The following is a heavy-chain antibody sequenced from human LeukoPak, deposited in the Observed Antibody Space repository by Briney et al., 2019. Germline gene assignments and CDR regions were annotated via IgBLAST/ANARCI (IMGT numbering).Heavy chain of an antibody. J-gene: IGHJ6*03. CDR2: IYPGDSDT. V-gene: IGHV5-51*01. CDR1: GYSFTSYW. CDR3: ARHRFRIAAAATTPYYYMDV. Sequence: GESLKISCKGSGYSFTSYWIGWVRQMPGKGLEWMGIIYPGDSDTRYSPSFQGQVTISADKSISTAYLQWSSLKASDTAMYYCARHRFRIAAAATTPYYYMDVWGKGTTVTISS. D-gene: IGHD6-13*01.